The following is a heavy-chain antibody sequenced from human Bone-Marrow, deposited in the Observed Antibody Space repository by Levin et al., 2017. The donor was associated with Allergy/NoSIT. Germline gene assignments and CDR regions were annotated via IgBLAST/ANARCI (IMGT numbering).Heavy chain of an antibody. Sequence: GGSLRLSCTASGFTFGDYAMSWFRQAPGKGLEWVGFIRSKAYGGTTEYAASVKGRFTISRDDSKSIAYLQMNSLKTEDTAVYYCTRGNTVTTFTYAFDIWGQGTMVTVSS. CDR2: IRSKAYGGTT. CDR3: TRGNTVTTFTYAFDI. V-gene: IGHV3-49*03. J-gene: IGHJ3*02. D-gene: IGHD4-17*01. CDR1: GFTFGDYA.